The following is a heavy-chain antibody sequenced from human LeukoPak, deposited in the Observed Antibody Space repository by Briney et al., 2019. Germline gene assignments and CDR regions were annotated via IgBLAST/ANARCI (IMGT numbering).Heavy chain of an antibody. CDR2: INASNGNT. Sequence: ASVKVSCKASGYTFTSYTIHWVRQAPGQRLEWMGWINASNGNTKYSQEFQDRVTITRDTSASTAYMELSSLRSEDTAVYYCARAGRSGWLGHYYYYMDVWGKGTTVTVSS. J-gene: IGHJ6*03. D-gene: IGHD6-19*01. CDR1: GYTFTSYT. CDR3: ARAGRSGWLGHYYYYMDV. V-gene: IGHV1-3*03.